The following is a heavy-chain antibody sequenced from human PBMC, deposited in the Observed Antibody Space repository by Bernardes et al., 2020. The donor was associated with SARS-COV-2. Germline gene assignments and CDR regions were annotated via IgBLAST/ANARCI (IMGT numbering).Heavy chain of an antibody. J-gene: IGHJ4*02. Sequence: SAPLSLTGPGPGASLSSSFWSWIRTSPGKGLEWIGYIFHTGISTYNPSLKKRVTISLDASKSQFSLRLTSVAAADTAVYYCASHAGRYTDIYYRAGDPLPFDFWGQGMLVTVSS. CDR3: ASHAGRYTDIYYRAGDPLPFDF. CDR1: GASLSSSF. D-gene: IGHD1-26*01. CDR2: IFHTGIS. V-gene: IGHV4-59*01.